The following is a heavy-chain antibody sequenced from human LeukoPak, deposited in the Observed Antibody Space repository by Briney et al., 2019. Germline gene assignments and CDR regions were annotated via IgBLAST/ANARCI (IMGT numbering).Heavy chain of an antibody. CDR1: GGSFSGYY. CDR3: ARDLMTLVRGVPRTTWFDP. D-gene: IGHD3-10*01. Sequence: ESSETLSLTCAVFGGSFSGYYWTWVRQAPGKGLEWIGEINESGTTNYNPSLDNRVTISVDRSKNQFSLKVTSLTAADTAVFYCARDLMTLVRGVPRTTWFDPWGPGTLVTVSS. V-gene: IGHV4-34*01. CDR2: INESGTT. J-gene: IGHJ5*02.